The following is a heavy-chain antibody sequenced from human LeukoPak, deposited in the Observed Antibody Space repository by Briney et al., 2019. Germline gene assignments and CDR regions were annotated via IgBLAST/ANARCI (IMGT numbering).Heavy chain of an antibody. V-gene: IGHV1-18*01. CDR1: GYTFTSYG. CDR3: VRPHYYYDSSGYYDY. CDR2: ISAYNGNT. D-gene: IGHD3-22*01. Sequence: ASVKVSCKASGYTFTSYGISWVRQAPGQGLGWMGWISAYNGNTNYAQKLQGRVTMTTDTSTSTAYMELRSLRSDDTAVYYCVRPHYYYDSSGYYDYWGQGTLVTVSS. J-gene: IGHJ4*02.